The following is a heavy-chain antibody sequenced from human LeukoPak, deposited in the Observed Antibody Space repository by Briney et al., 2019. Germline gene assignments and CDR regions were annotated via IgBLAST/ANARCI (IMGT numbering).Heavy chain of an antibody. D-gene: IGHD2-15*01. CDR3: ATEWPSTQLVNCSGGSCYGQFGEYYYYGMDV. CDR1: GYTFTGYY. CDR2: INPNSGGT. J-gene: IGHJ6*02. V-gene: IGHV1-2*02. Sequence: GASVKVSCKASGYTFTGYYMHWVRQAPGQGLEWMGWINPNSGGTNYAQKFQGRDTMTEDTSTDTAYMELSSLRSEDTAVYYCATEWPSTQLVNCSGGSCYGQFGEYYYYGMDVWGQGTTVTVSS.